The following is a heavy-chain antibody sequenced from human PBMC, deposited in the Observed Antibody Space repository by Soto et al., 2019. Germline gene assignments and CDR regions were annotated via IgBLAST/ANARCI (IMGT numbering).Heavy chain of an antibody. J-gene: IGHJ6*02. V-gene: IGHV3-23*01. CDR2: ISGSGGST. Sequence: EVQLLESGGGLVQPGGSLRLSCAASGFTFSSYAMSWVRQAPGKGLEWVSAISGSGGSTYYADSVKGRFTISRDNSKNTLYLQMNSLRAEDTAVYYCARANIVVVPAAIYYYYYYGMDVWGQGTTVTVSS. D-gene: IGHD2-2*01. CDR1: GFTFSSYA. CDR3: ARANIVVVPAAIYYYYYYGMDV.